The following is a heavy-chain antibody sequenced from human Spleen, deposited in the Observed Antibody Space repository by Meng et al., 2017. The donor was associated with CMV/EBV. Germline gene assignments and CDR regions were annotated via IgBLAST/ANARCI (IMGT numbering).Heavy chain of an antibody. D-gene: IGHD6-6*01. Sequence: GGSLRLSCAASGFTFSTYNTHWVRQAPGKGLEWVSSISSSSKYIYYADSVKGRFTISRDNAKNSLYLQMNSLRAEDTAVYYCARDQGYSSSDFDYWGQGTLVTVSS. CDR1: GFTFSTYN. J-gene: IGHJ4*02. V-gene: IGHV3-21*06. CDR3: ARDQGYSSSDFDY. CDR2: ISSSSKYI.